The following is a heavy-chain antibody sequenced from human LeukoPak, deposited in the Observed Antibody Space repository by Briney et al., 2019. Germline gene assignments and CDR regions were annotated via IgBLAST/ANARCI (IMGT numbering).Heavy chain of an antibody. V-gene: IGHV1-69*06. CDR2: IIPIFGTA. D-gene: IGHD1-26*01. Sequence: SVKVSCKASGGTFSSYAISWVRQAPGQGLEWMGGIIPIFGTANYAQKFQGRVTITADKSTSTAYMELSSLRSEDTAVYYCASQAVGATSYFDYWGQGTLVTVSS. CDR1: GGTFSSYA. CDR3: ASQAVGATSYFDY. J-gene: IGHJ4*02.